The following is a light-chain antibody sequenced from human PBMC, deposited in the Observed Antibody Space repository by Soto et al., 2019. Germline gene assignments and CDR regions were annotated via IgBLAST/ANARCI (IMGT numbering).Light chain of an antibody. CDR3: QQYEKWPPSIT. CDR1: QSVSSN. Sequence: EIIMTQSPATLSVSPGERATLSCRASQSVSSNLAWYQQIPGQAPRLLIYSASTRATGIPARFSGSGSGTEFTLTISSLQSEDFAVYYCQQYEKWPPSITFGQGTRLEIK. J-gene: IGKJ5*01. CDR2: SAS. V-gene: IGKV3-15*01.